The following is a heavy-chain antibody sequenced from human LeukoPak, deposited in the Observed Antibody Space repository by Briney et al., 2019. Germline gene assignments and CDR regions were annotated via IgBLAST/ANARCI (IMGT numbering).Heavy chain of an antibody. CDR2: INTSGST. Sequence: PSETLSLTCTVSGGSISSGSYCWNWIRQPAGKGLEWIGRINTSGSTNYNSSLKSRVTISVDTSKNQVSLKLSSVTAADTAVYYCARAHGDYSETDYWGQGTLVTVSS. CDR1: GGSISSGSYC. CDR3: ARAHGDYSETDY. J-gene: IGHJ4*02. V-gene: IGHV4-61*02. D-gene: IGHD4-17*01.